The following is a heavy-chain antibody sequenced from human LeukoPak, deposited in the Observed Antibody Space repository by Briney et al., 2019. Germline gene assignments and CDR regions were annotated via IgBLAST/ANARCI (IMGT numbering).Heavy chain of an antibody. CDR1: GFTFSSHW. CDR3: ARNNWGIDY. J-gene: IGHJ4*02. V-gene: IGHV3-74*01. CDR2: IDSLGNPM. D-gene: IGHD7-27*01. Sequence: PGGSLRLSCEASGFTFSSHWMRWVRQDPGRGLLWVSRIDSLGNPMGYADFVRGRFIISRDNAKNKLYLEMNSLTEEDTAVYYCARNNWGIDYWGRGALVTVSS.